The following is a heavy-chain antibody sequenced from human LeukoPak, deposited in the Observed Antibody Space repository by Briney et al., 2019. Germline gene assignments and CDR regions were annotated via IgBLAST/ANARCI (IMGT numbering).Heavy chain of an antibody. CDR3: ARVGARLGAFDI. V-gene: IGHV3-30*03. CDR1: GFTFSNYG. Sequence: GGSLRLSCAASGFTFSNYGMHWVRQAPGKGLEWVAVVSSDGSIDYYADSLRGRFTVSRDNSKNTMFLQLNTLRLEDTAVYYCARVGARLGAFDIWGQGTMVTVSS. CDR2: VSSDGSID. J-gene: IGHJ3*02. D-gene: IGHD6-25*01.